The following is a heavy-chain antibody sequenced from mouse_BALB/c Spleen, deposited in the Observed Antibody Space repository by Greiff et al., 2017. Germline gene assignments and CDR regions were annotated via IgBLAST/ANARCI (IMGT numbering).Heavy chain of an antibody. Sequence: VKLMESGPGLVAPSQSLSITCTVSGFSLTDYGVSWIRQPPGKGLEWLGVIWGGGSTYYNSALKSRLSISKDNSKSQVFLKMNSLQTDDTAMYYCAKHGTTVVATKGFAYWGQGTLVTVSA. V-gene: IGHV2-6-5*01. D-gene: IGHD1-1*01. J-gene: IGHJ3*01. CDR1: GFSLTDYG. CDR2: IWGGGST. CDR3: AKHGTTVVATKGFAY.